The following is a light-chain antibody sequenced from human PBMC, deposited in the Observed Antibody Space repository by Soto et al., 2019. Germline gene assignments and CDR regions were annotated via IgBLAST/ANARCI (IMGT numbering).Light chain of an antibody. CDR3: SSYTSSSTPVV. Sequence: QSALTQPASVSGSPGQSITISCTGTSSDVGAYKHVSWYQQHPGTAPKLMIYEVSNRPSGVSNRFSGSKSGKTASLTISGLQAEDEADYYCSSYTSSSTPVVFGGGTKLTVL. J-gene: IGLJ2*01. V-gene: IGLV2-14*01. CDR2: EVS. CDR1: SSDVGAYKH.